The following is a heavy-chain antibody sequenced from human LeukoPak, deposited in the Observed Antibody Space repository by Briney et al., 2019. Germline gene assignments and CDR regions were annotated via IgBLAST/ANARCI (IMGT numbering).Heavy chain of an antibody. CDR2: ISDSGRT. CDR1: GASVNSYY. CDR3: TKGYYEPFDS. V-gene: IGHV4-59*02. Sequence: SETLSLTCTVSGASVNSYYWDWIRQPPGKGLEWIGCISDSGRTYYNPSLKSRVTISLGTSNNQFSLRLTSVIAADLAMYYCTKGYYEPFDSWGQGTLVTVSS. D-gene: IGHD3-22*01. J-gene: IGHJ4*02.